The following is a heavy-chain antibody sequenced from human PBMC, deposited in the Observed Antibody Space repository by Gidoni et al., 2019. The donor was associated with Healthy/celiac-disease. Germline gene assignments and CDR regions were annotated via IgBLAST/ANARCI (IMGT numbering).Heavy chain of an antibody. Sequence: QVQLVQSGAEVKKPGASVKVSCKASGYPFTGYYMHWVRQAPGQGLEWMGWINPNSGGTNYAQKFQGRVTMTRDTSISTAYMELSRLRSDDTAVYYCARGPPYYYDSSTGWLDYWGQGTLVTVSS. V-gene: IGHV1-2*02. CDR1: GYPFTGYY. J-gene: IGHJ4*02. CDR2: INPNSGGT. D-gene: IGHD3-22*01. CDR3: ARGPPYYYDSSTGWLDY.